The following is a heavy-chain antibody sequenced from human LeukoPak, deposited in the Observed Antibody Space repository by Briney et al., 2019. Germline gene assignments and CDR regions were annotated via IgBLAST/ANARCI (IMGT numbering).Heavy chain of an antibody. Sequence: SQTLSLTCTVSGGSISSGSYYWRWIRQPAGKGLEWIGRIYTSGSTNYNPSLKSRVTISVDTSKNQFSLKLSSVTAADTAVYYCAQSSSGSYYFFDYWGQGTLVTVSS. D-gene: IGHD1-26*01. V-gene: IGHV4-61*02. J-gene: IGHJ4*02. CDR3: AQSSSGSYYFFDY. CDR2: IYTSGST. CDR1: GGSISSGSYY.